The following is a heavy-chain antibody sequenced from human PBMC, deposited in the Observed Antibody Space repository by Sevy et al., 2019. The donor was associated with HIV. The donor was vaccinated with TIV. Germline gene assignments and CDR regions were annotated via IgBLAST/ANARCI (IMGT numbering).Heavy chain of an antibody. CDR1: GGSITSLY. J-gene: IGHJ4*02. V-gene: IGHV4-59*08. CDR3: AGENAWGRGYS. Sequence: SKTLSLTCTVSGGSITSLYWNWIRQPPGKGLEWIANIYYNGHINYNPSLKSRVTLSLDTSKNQFSLRLNSVTAADTAMYYCAGENAWGRGYSWGQGTLVTVSS. CDR2: IYYNGHI. D-gene: IGHD1-26*01.